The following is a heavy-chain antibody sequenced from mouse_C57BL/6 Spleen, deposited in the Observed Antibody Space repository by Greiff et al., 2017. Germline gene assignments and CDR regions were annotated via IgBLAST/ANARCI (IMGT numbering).Heavy chain of an antibody. CDR1: GYTFTDYY. D-gene: IGHD2-4*01. Sequence: VQLQQSGPELVKPGASVKISCKASGYTFTDYYMNWVKQSHGKSLEWIGDINPNNGGTSYNQKFKGKATLTVDKSSSTAYMELRSLTSEDSAVYYCASEERYDYDEGVAWFAYWGQGTLVTVSA. V-gene: IGHV1-26*01. J-gene: IGHJ3*01. CDR2: INPNNGGT. CDR3: ASEERYDYDEGVAWFAY.